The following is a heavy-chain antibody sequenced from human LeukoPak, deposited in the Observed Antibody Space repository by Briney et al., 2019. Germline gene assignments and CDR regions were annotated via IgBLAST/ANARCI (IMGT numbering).Heavy chain of an antibody. CDR1: GFIFTSYS. CDR2: ISSSSSYI. J-gene: IGHJ6*03. V-gene: IGHV3-21*01. D-gene: IGHD6-25*01. Sequence: GGSLRLSCAASGFIFTSYSMNWVRQAPGKGLEWISSISSSSSYIYYADSVKGRFTISRDNAKNSLYLQMNSLRAEDTAVYYCARVGSSVLYYYYMDVWGKGTTVTVSS. CDR3: ARVGSSVLYYYYMDV.